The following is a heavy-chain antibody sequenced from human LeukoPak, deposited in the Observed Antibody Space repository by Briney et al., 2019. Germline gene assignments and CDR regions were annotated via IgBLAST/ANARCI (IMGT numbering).Heavy chain of an antibody. CDR2: INAGNGNT. V-gene: IGHV1-3*01. J-gene: IGHJ6*02. CDR1: GYTFTGYY. Sequence: ASVKVSCKASGYTFTGYYMHWVRQAPGQRLEWMGWINAGNGNTKYSQKFQGRVTITRDTSASTAYMELSSLRSEDTAVYYCASVYCSSTSCWNYYYYGMDVWGQGTTVTVSS. D-gene: IGHD2-2*01. CDR3: ASVYCSSTSCWNYYYYGMDV.